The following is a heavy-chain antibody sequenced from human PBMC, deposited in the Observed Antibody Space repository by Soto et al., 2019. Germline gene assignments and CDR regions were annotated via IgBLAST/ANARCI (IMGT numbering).Heavy chain of an antibody. Sequence: KQSQTLSLTCTVSGGSISSSSYYWGWIRQPPGKGLEWIGSIYYSGSTYYNPSLKSRVTISVDTSKNQFSLKLSSVTAADTAVYYCARHGPTADYGEDYYYYYMDVWGKGTTVTVSS. CDR3: ARHGPTADYGEDYYYYYMDV. J-gene: IGHJ6*03. CDR2: IYYSGST. CDR1: GGSISSSSYY. D-gene: IGHD4-17*01. V-gene: IGHV4-39*01.